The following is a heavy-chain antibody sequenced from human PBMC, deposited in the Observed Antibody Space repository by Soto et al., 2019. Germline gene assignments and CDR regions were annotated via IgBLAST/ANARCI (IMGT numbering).Heavy chain of an antibody. CDR1: GLSFRSAW. J-gene: IGHJ4*02. Sequence: PGGSLRLSCAVSGLSFRSAWMNWVRQAPGKGLEWVSWINSDGSSTSYADSVKGRFTISRDNAKNTLYLQMNSLRAEDTAVYYCASGGSSLNFDSWGQGTLVTVSS. V-gene: IGHV3-74*01. CDR3: ASGGSSLNFDS. CDR2: INSDGSST. D-gene: IGHD6-6*01.